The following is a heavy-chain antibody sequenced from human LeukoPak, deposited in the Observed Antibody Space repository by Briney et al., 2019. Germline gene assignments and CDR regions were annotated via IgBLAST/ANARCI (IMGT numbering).Heavy chain of an antibody. V-gene: IGHV4-39*01. J-gene: IGHJ4*02. Sequence: SETLSLTCTVSGGSISSSSHYWGWIRQPPGKGLEWLASMSSSGTTYYKPSLKSRVTISVATSTNQISLHLSSMSAADTAVYFCARSGYSFLVDSWGQGTLVTVSS. D-gene: IGHD5-18*01. CDR2: MSSSGTT. CDR1: GGSISSSSHY. CDR3: ARSGYSFLVDS.